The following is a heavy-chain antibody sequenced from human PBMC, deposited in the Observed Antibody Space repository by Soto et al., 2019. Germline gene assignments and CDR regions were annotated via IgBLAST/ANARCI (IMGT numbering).Heavy chain of an antibody. Sequence: PGGSLRLSCAASGFTFSSYAMHWVRQAPGKGLEWVAVISYDGSNKYYADSVKGRFTISRDNSKNTLYLQMNSLRAENTAVYYCARDSFALITMIVVPYAFDIWGQGTMVTVSS. D-gene: IGHD3-22*01. CDR2: ISYDGSNK. CDR1: GFTFSSYA. J-gene: IGHJ3*02. CDR3: ARDSFALITMIVVPYAFDI. V-gene: IGHV3-30-3*01.